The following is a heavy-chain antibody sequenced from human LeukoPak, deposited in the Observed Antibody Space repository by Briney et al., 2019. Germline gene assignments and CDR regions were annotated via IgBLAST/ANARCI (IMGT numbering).Heavy chain of an antibody. D-gene: IGHD3-22*01. J-gene: IGHJ4*02. V-gene: IGHV4-34*01. CDR3: ARHGDSNTYYYDXSGYPYIDY. CDR1: GGSFSGYY. Sequence: SETLSLTCAVYGGSFSGYYWSWIRQPPGKGLEWIGEINHSGSTYYNPSLKSRVTISVDTSKNQFSLKLSSVTAADTAVYYCARHGDSNTYYYDXSGYPYIDYWGQGILVTVSS. CDR2: INHSGST.